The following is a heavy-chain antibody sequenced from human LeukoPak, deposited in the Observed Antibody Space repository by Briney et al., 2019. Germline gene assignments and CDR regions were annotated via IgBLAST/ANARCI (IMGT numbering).Heavy chain of an antibody. V-gene: IGHV1-46*01. CDR3: ARGGYSYGYMGYFDY. D-gene: IGHD5-18*01. CDR1: GYTFTSYY. CDR2: INPSGGST. Sequence: GASVKVSCKASGYTFTSYYMHWVRQAPGQGLEWMGIINPSGGSTSYAQKFQGRVTMTRDTSTSTVYMELSSLRSEDTAVYYCARGGYSYGYMGYFDYWGQGTLVTVSS. J-gene: IGHJ4*02.